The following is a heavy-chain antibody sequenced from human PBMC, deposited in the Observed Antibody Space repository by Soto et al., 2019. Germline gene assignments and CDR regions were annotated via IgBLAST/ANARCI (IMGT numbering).Heavy chain of an antibody. CDR2: IYTSGST. CDR1: GGSISSYY. V-gene: IGHV4-4*07. D-gene: IGHD1-26*01. J-gene: IGHJ6*02. Sequence: QVQLQESGPGLVKPSETLSLPCTVSGGSISSYYWSWIRQPAGKGLEWIGRIYTSGSTNYNPSLKSRVTKSVDTSKNQFSLKLSSVTAADTAVYYCARTSCGQWEPGCGMDVWGQGTTVTVSS. CDR3: ARTSCGQWEPGCGMDV.